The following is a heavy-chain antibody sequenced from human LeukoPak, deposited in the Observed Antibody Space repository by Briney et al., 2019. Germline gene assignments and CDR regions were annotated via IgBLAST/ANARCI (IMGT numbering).Heavy chain of an antibody. J-gene: IGHJ6*03. D-gene: IGHD6-19*01. CDR2: IRSSSSYI. V-gene: IGHV3-21*01. CDR1: GFTFSSYS. Sequence: GGSLRLSCAASGFTFSSYSMNWVRQAQGKGLEWVSSIRSSSSYIYYADSVKGRFTISRDNAKNSLYLQMNSLRAEDTAVYYCARDSLSGWYTPTLYYYYMDVWGKGTTVTVSS. CDR3: ARDSLSGWYTPTLYYYYMDV.